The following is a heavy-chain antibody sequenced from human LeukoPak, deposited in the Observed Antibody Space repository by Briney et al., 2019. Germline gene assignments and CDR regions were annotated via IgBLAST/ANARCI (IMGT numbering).Heavy chain of an antibody. J-gene: IGHJ2*01. CDR2: IYYSGST. V-gene: IGHV4-39*01. D-gene: IGHD2-2*01. CDR1: GGSISSSSYY. CDR3: ARRNAVVVPAARTAYWYFDL. Sequence: SGTLSLTCTVSGGSISSSSYYWGWIRQPPGKGLEWIGSIYYSGSTYYNPSLKSRITISVDTSKNQFSLKLSSVTAADTAVYYCARRNAVVVPAARTAYWYFDLWGRGTLVTVSS.